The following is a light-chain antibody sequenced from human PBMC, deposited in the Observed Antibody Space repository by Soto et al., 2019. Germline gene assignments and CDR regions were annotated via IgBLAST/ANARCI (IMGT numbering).Light chain of an antibody. V-gene: IGLV1-44*01. CDR1: SSNIGSNT. Sequence: VPIQPASGPGTPGQRATISSSRSSSNIGSNTVSWYQQLPGKAPKLLISSNHQRPSGVPDRFSVYKSCTSASLAISVLQSEDVADYYCAAWDDSLKGYVFGTGTRVTVL. CDR3: AAWDDSLKGYV. CDR2: SNH. J-gene: IGLJ1*01.